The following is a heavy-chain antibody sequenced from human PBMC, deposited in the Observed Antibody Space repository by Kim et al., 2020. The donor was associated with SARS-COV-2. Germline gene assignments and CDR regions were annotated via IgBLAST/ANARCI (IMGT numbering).Heavy chain of an antibody. CDR2: INHSGST. CDR3: ARGTWVGMVGH. J-gene: IGHJ4*02. D-gene: IGHD3-10*01. V-gene: IGHV4-34*01. Sequence: SETLSLTCAVYGGSFSGYYWSWIRQPPGKGLEWIGEINHSGSTNYNPSLKSRVTISVDTSKNQFSLKLSSVTAADTAVYYCARGTWVGMVGHWGQGTLVTVSS. CDR1: GGSFSGYY.